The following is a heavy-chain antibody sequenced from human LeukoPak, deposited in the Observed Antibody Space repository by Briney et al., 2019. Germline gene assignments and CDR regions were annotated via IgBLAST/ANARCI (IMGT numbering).Heavy chain of an antibody. CDR3: AKVGVQWLASYWYFDL. CDR1: GFTFSSYA. D-gene: IGHD6-19*01. V-gene: IGHV3-23*01. CDR2: ISGSGGST. J-gene: IGHJ2*01. Sequence: GGSLRLSCAASGFTFSSYAMSWVRQAPGKGLEWVSAISGSGGSTYYADSVKGRFTISRDNSKNTLYLQMNSLRAEDTAVYYCAKVGVQWLASYWYFDLWGRGTLVTVSS.